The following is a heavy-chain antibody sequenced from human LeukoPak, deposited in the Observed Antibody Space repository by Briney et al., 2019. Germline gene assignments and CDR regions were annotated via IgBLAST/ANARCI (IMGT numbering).Heavy chain of an antibody. D-gene: IGHD6-13*01. J-gene: IGHJ4*02. Sequence: GGSLRLSCAASGFTFSSYAMSWVRQAPGKGLEWVSAISGSGGSTYYADSVKGRFTISRDNSKNTLYLQMNSLRAEDTAVYYCAKARSSSSWYEIYFDYWGQGTLDTVSS. CDR1: GFTFSSYA. CDR2: ISGSGGST. V-gene: IGHV3-23*01. CDR3: AKARSSSSWYEIYFDY.